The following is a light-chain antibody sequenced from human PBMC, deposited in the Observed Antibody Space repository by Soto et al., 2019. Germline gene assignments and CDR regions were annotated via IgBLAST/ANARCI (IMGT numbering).Light chain of an antibody. CDR2: GAF. CDR1: QTVRNNY. V-gene: IGKV3-20*01. CDR3: HQYSSSPLT. Sequence: EIVLTPSPGTPSLSPGERATLSRRASQTVRNNYLAWYQQKPGQAPRLFIYGAFNRATGIPDRFSGSGSGTDFTLTISRLEPEDFAVYYCHQYSSSPLTFGGGTKVDNK. J-gene: IGKJ4*01.